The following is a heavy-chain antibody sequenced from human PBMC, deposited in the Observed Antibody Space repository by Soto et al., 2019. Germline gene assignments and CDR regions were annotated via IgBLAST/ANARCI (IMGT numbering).Heavy chain of an antibody. V-gene: IGHV4-39*01. Sequence: SETLSLTCTVSGGSISSSSYYWGWIRQPPGKGLEWIGSIYYSGSTYYNPSLKSRVTISVDTSKNQFSLKLSSVTAADTAVYYCASRIIDDGYNSGPFDYWGQGTLVTVSS. CDR1: GGSISSSSYY. CDR3: ASRIIDDGYNSGPFDY. J-gene: IGHJ4*02. D-gene: IGHD5-12*01. CDR2: IYYSGST.